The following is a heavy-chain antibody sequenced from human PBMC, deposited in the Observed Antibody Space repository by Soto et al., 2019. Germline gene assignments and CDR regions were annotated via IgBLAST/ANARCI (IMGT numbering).Heavy chain of an antibody. CDR3: ARRGFMKYYYGMEV. J-gene: IGHJ6*02. CDR2: IYYSFST. CDR1: VVSIISSIYD. V-gene: IGHV4-39*01. D-gene: IGHD3-16*01. Sequence: SETLSLTCTFSVVSIISSIYDWCCIRQPPGKGLEWIVSIYYSFSTYYNPSLKSRVAISLDTSKNQFSLKLSSVTSAETAVYYCARRGFMKYYYGMEVWGQGNTVTVSS.